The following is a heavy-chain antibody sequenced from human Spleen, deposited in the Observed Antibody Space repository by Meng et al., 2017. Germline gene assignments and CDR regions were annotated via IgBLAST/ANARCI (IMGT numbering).Heavy chain of an antibody. D-gene: IGHD4-23*01. V-gene: IGHV4-39*07. CDR3: ARRRGGNSALDC. J-gene: IGHJ4*02. CDR2: IYYSGST. Sequence: QLQESGAGLVNPSETRCLTFTVSGGSISSSSYYCGWIRQPPGKGLEWIGSIYYSGSTYYNPSLKSRVTISVDTSKNPFSLKVTSVTAAYTAVYYCARRRGGNSALDCWGQGTLVTVSS. CDR1: GGSISSSSYY.